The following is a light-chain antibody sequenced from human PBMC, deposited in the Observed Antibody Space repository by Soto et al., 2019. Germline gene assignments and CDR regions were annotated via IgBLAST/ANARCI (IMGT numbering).Light chain of an antibody. CDR1: QSVTSSY. Sequence: EIVLTQSPGTLSLSPGERATLSCRASQSVTSSYLAWYQQKPGQAPRLLIYGASSRATGVPDRFSGSGSGTDFTLTISRLEPADFAVFYCQQYSSPSYTFGQGTKLEI. CDR3: QQYSSPSYT. J-gene: IGKJ2*01. V-gene: IGKV3-20*01. CDR2: GAS.